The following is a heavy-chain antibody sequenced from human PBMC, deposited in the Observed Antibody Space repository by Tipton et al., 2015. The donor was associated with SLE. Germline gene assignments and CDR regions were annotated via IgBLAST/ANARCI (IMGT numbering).Heavy chain of an antibody. Sequence: GLVKPSETLSLTCAVSGYSISSGYYWGWIRQPPGKGLEWIGSIYHSGSTYYNPSLKSRVTILIDTSKNQFSLKLSSVTAADTAVYYCARRGLAYYYGSGRALDIWGQGTMVTVSS. J-gene: IGHJ3*02. V-gene: IGHV4-38-2*01. CDR2: IYHSGST. CDR3: ARRGLAYYYGSGRALDI. D-gene: IGHD3-10*01. CDR1: GYSISSGYY.